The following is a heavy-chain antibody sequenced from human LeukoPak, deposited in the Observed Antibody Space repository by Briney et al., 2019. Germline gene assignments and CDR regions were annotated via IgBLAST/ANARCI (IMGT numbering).Heavy chain of an antibody. CDR3: MIDKLGLRQFDS. CDR2: IKHKADGGAT. D-gene: IGHD3-16*01. V-gene: IGHV3-15*01. CDR1: GFTFSNAW. Sequence: KSGGSLRLSCAASGFTFSNAWMSWVRQAPGQGLEWVGRIKHKADGGATHYAASVEGRFTISRDDSQNTLYLQMNSLKIEDAAVYYCMIDKLGLRQFDSWGQGTLVTVSS. J-gene: IGHJ4*02.